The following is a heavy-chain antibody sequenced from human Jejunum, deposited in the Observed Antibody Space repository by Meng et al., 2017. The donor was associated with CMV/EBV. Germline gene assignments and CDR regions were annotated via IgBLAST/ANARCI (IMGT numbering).Heavy chain of an antibody. V-gene: IGHV3-30-3*01. CDR2: ILYDSTDI. D-gene: IGHD2-21*01. CDR1: YA. Sequence: YAMHGVSQAPGKGMEWLAVILYDSTDIKYTDSVRGRFSVSRDNSKNTLYLQMNSLRVDDTAVYFCARPLTASCDGTPCREFDSWGQGTLVTVSS. J-gene: IGHJ5*01. CDR3: ARPLTASCDGTPCREFDS.